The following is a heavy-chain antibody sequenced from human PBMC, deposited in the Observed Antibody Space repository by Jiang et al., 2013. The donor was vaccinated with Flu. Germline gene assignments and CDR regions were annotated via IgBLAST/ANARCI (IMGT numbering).Heavy chain of an antibody. CDR3: ARHEDELGRENWFDP. J-gene: IGHJ5*02. D-gene: IGHD1-26*01. CDR2: FYYSGST. Sequence: EWIGSFYYSGSTFYNPSLKSRVTISVDTSKNQFSLKLSSVTAADTAVYYCARHEDELGRENWFDPWGQGTLVTVSS. V-gene: IGHV4-39*01.